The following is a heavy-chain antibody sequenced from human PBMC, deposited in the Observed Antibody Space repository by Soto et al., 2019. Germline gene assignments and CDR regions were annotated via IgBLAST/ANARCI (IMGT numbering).Heavy chain of an antibody. J-gene: IGHJ4*02. CDR2: ISYDGSNK. D-gene: IGHD6-19*01. CDR3: AKDWDLIAVAGPLDY. Sequence: GGSLRLSCAASGFTFSSYGMHWVRQAPGKGLEWVAVISYDGSNKYYADSVKGRFTISRDNSKNTLYLQMNSLRAEDTAVYYCAKDWDLIAVAGPLDYWGQGTLVTVSS. CDR1: GFTFSSYG. V-gene: IGHV3-30*18.